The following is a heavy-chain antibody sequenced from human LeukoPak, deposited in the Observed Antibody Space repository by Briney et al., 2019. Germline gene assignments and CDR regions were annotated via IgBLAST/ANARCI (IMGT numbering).Heavy chain of an antibody. D-gene: IGHD3-22*01. V-gene: IGHV4-59*08. J-gene: IGHJ4*02. CDR3: ARQDSRGYLDY. CDR1: GGSISSYY. CDR2: IYYSGST. Sequence: SETLSLTCTASGGSISSYYWSCIRQPPGKGLEWIGYIYYSGSTNYNPSLKSRVTISVDTSKNQFSLKLSSVTAADTAVYYCARQDSRGYLDYWGQGTLVTVSS.